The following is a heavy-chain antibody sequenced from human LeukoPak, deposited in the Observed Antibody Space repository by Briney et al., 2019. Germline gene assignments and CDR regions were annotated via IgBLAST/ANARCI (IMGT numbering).Heavy chain of an antibody. Sequence: PSETLSLTCTVSGYSISSGYYWGWIRQPPGKGLEWIGSIYHSGSTYYNPSLKSRVTISVDTSKKQSSLKLNFVTAADTAMYYCARGIAGHVEYWGQGTLVTVSS. CDR2: IYHSGST. CDR3: ARGIAGHVEY. J-gene: IGHJ4*02. CDR1: GYSISSGYY. V-gene: IGHV4-38-2*02. D-gene: IGHD1-1*01.